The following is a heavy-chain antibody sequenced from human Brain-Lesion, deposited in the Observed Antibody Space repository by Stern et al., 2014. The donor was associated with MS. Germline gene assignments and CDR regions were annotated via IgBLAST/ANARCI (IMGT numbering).Heavy chain of an antibody. J-gene: IGHJ6*02. Sequence: QVQLVQSGAEVKKPGASVKVSCKASGYTFTGYYMYWVRQAPGHGLEWMGWINPNSGGTHYAQKFQGRVTMTRDTSITTAYMELSRLRSDDTAVYYCARGYYGSGRPQKGMDVWGQGTTVTVSS. CDR2: INPNSGGT. CDR1: GYTFTGYY. V-gene: IGHV1-2*02. CDR3: ARGYYGSGRPQKGMDV. D-gene: IGHD3-10*01.